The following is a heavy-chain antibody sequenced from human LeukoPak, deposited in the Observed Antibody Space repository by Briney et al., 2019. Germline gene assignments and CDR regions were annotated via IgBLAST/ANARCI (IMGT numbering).Heavy chain of an antibody. Sequence: PGGSLRLSCAASGFPFGSYWMSWVRQAPGKGLQWVANIKTDGSETYYLDSVKGRFTISRDNAKNSLYLQMNSLRAEDTAVYYCARSGWSIDYWGQGTLVTVSS. CDR3: ARSGWSIDY. CDR2: IKTDGSET. V-gene: IGHV3-7*01. D-gene: IGHD6-19*01. J-gene: IGHJ4*02. CDR1: GFPFGSYW.